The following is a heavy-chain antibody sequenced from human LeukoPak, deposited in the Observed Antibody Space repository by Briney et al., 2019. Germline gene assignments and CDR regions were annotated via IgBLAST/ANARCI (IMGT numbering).Heavy chain of an antibody. CDR1: GFTFSNYA. CDR3: ARDLHYYVAMDV. Sequence: GGSLRLSCAASGFTFSNYAMSWVRQAPGRGLEWVSSFSGGTGPTYYADSVKGRFAISRDNSKSMLFLQLNSLRAEDTALYYCARDLHYYVAMDVWGQGTTVTVSS. V-gene: IGHV3-23*01. D-gene: IGHD3-10*02. CDR2: FSGGTGPT. J-gene: IGHJ6*02.